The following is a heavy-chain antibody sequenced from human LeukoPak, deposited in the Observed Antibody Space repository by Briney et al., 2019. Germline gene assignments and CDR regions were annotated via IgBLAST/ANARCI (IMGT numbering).Heavy chain of an antibody. Sequence: PGGSLRLSCAASGFTVSSNYMSWVRQAPGKGLEWVSVIYSGGSTYYADSVKGRFTISRDNSKNTLYLQMSSLRAEDTAVYYCAREEVEMATITDYWGQGTLVTVSS. CDR2: IYSGGST. J-gene: IGHJ4*02. V-gene: IGHV3-66*01. CDR1: GFTVSSNY. CDR3: AREEVEMATITDY. D-gene: IGHD5-24*01.